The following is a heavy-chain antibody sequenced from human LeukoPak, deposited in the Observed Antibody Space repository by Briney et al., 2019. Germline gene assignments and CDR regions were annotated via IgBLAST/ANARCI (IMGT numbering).Heavy chain of an antibody. CDR1: GFTFSSYG. D-gene: IGHD6-13*01. CDR2: ISYDGSNK. CDR3: AKALIAAAGIYYFDY. Sequence: GGSLRLSCAASGFTFSSYGIHWVRQAPGKGLEWVAVISYDGSNKYYADSVKGRFTISRDNSKNTLYLQMNSLRAEDTAVYYCAKALIAAAGIYYFDYWGQGTLVTVSS. V-gene: IGHV3-30*18. J-gene: IGHJ4*02.